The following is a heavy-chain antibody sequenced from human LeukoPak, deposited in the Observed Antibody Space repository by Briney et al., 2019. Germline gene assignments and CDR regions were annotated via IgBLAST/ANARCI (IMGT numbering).Heavy chain of an antibody. CDR2: INPNSGGT. D-gene: IGHD2-8*01. Sequence: ASVKVSCKASGYTFTGYYMHWVRQAPGQGLEWMGWINPNSGGTNYAQKFQGRVTMTRDTSISTAYMELSRLRSDDTAVYYCARDAPDIVLMVYAPRRYWYFDLWGRGTLVTVSS. J-gene: IGHJ2*01. CDR1: GYTFTGYY. V-gene: IGHV1-2*02. CDR3: ARDAPDIVLMVYAPRRYWYFDL.